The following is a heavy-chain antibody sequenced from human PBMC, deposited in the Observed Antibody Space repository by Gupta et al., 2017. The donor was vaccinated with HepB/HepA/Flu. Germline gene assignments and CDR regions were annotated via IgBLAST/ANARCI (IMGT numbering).Heavy chain of an antibody. CDR1: GGTITHFA. CDR2: IIPFSETT. CDR3: GRENGLFLGDQQFAGHDALEV. V-gene: IGHV1-69*06. J-gene: IGHJ6*02. D-gene: IGHD3-16*01. Sequence: QVQLVQSGAEVREPGYSVKVSCEASGGTITHFAITWVRQAPGQVLEWLGGIIPFSETTNYEANLKDSGTMIADKSMNSAQMELCSLRGDETEVFYCGRENGLFLGDQQFAGHDALEVWGQGTMVTVSS.